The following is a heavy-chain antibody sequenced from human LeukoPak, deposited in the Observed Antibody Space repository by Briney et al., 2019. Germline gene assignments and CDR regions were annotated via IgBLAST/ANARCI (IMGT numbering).Heavy chain of an antibody. CDR1: GFTFSSYA. Sequence: GGSLRLSCAASGFTFSSYAMSWVRQAPGKGLEWVSAISGGGGAIYYADSVKGRFTISRDNARNSLYLQMNSLTAEDTAVYYCARDYTYCSGSRCYDRFDYWGQGIRVTVSS. D-gene: IGHD2-15*01. CDR3: ARDYTYCSGSRCYDRFDY. J-gene: IGHJ4*02. V-gene: IGHV3-23*01. CDR2: ISGGGGAI.